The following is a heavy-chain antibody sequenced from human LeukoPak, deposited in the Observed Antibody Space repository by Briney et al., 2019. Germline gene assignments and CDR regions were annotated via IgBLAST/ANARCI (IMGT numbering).Heavy chain of an antibody. D-gene: IGHD1-26*01. CDR1: GFTFDDYA. J-gene: IGHJ3*02. CDR2: ISWNSGSI. CDR3: AKGGVQWELRSNAFDI. Sequence: PGGSLRLSCAASGFTFDDYAMHWVRQAPGKGLEWVSGISWNSGSIGYADSVKGRFTISRDNAKNSLYPQMNSLRAEDTALYYCAKGGVQWELRSNAFDIWGQGTMVSVSS. V-gene: IGHV3-9*01.